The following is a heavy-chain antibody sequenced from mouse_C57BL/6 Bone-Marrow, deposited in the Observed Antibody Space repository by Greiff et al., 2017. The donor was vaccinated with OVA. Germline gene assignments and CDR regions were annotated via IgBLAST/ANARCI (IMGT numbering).Heavy chain of an antibody. Sequence: VKLQESGAELVRPGTSVKVSCKASGYAFTNYLIEWVKQRPGQGLEWIGVINPGSGGTNYNEKFKGKATLTADKSSSTAYMQLSSLTSEDSAVYFCARRDGNYVGNAYWGQGTLVTVSA. CDR2: INPGSGGT. D-gene: IGHD2-1*01. CDR3: ARRDGNYVGNAY. CDR1: GYAFTNYL. V-gene: IGHV1-54*01. J-gene: IGHJ3*01.